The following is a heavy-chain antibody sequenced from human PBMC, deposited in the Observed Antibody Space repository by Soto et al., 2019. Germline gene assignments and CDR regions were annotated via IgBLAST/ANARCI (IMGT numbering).Heavy chain of an antibody. D-gene: IGHD1-20*01. CDR3: ARDNWNGAYYGLDV. V-gene: IGHV3-23*01. CDR1: HFAFNIDA. CDR2: MSGSGSRI. Sequence: EAQLLESAGGLVQPGESLTLSCVASHFAFNIDAMTWVRQAPGKGLEWVPSMSGSGSRIYYADSVKGRFTITRDKSKKTLYLPMNSLRAKDTAVYWCARDNWNGAYYGLDVWGQGTTVTVS. J-gene: IGHJ6*02.